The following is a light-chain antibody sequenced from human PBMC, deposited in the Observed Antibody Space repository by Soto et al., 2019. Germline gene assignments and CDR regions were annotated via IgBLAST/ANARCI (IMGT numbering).Light chain of an antibody. Sequence: LTQPASVSGSPGQSITISCTGTRSDVGGYNYVSWYQQHPGKAPKLMIYDVSNRPSGVSNRFSGSKSGNTASLTISGLQAEDEADYYCSSYTSSSTYVFGTGTKVTDL. CDR3: SSYTSSSTYV. V-gene: IGLV2-14*01. J-gene: IGLJ1*01. CDR1: RSDVGGYNY. CDR2: DVS.